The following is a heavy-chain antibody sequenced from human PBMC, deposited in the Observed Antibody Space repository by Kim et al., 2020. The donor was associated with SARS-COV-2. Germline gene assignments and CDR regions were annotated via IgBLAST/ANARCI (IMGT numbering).Heavy chain of an antibody. J-gene: IGHJ4*02. D-gene: IGHD6-19*01. V-gene: IGHV3-23*01. Sequence: AGAVGGRFAMSRDNSENMVYLQMSSLGAEDTAVYYCAKEAGGSGWYTIDYWGQGSLVTVSS. CDR3: AKEAGGSGWYTIDY.